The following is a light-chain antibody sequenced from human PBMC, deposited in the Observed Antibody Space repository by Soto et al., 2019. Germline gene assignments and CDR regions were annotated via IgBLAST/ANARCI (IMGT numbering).Light chain of an antibody. CDR2: GAS. Sequence: EIVLTQSPGTLSLSPGERATLSCRASQSVSSSYLARYQQKPGQAPRLLIYGASSRATGIPDRFSGSGSGTDFTLTISRLEPEDVAVNYGQQYGTFGQGTEAEIK. CDR1: QSVSSSY. J-gene: IGKJ1*01. CDR3: QQYGT. V-gene: IGKV3-20*01.